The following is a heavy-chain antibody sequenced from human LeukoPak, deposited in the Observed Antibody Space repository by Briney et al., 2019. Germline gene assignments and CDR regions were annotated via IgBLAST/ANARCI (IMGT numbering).Heavy chain of an antibody. CDR1: GFPFSSYT. D-gene: IGHD5-24*01. CDR3: ARATSGSRDGYNWRFDY. V-gene: IGHV3-21*03. Sequence: GGSLRLSCAASGFPFSSYTMNWARQATGKGLEWVSSITSSSIYIYYADSVKGRFTSSRDNAKNSLSLQLNILRAEDTAVYYCARATSGSRDGYNWRFDYWGQGTLVTVSS. CDR2: ITSSSIYI. J-gene: IGHJ4*02.